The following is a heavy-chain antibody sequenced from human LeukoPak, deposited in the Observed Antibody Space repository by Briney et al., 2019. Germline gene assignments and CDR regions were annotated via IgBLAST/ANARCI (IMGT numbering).Heavy chain of an antibody. D-gene: IGHD4-17*01. V-gene: IGHV3-74*03. Sequence: GGSLRLSCAVSGFTFSTYWMHWVRHAPGKGLVWVSRISNDGSNTKYADSVKGRFTISRDNAKNMLYLQMNSLRAEDTAVYYCTRLVSETTWGQGTLVTVSS. CDR2: ISNDGSNT. J-gene: IGHJ4*02. CDR3: TRLVSETT. CDR1: GFTFSTYW.